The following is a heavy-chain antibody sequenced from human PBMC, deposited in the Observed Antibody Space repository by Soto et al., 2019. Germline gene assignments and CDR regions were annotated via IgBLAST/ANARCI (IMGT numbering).Heavy chain of an antibody. CDR1: GGSISSSTSY. J-gene: IGHJ4*02. Sequence: QLQLQESGPGLVKPSETLSLTGTVSGGSISSSTSYWGWVRQPPGKGLEWIASLYDGGTSHYHPYLRSRVTIAVDTSKKHLSPKLSSGTAADTAVYSFAIHSSGSRHPGFDYWGQGTLVTVSS. CDR3: AIHSSGSRHPGFDY. D-gene: IGHD1-26*01. CDR2: LYDGGTS. V-gene: IGHV4-39*01.